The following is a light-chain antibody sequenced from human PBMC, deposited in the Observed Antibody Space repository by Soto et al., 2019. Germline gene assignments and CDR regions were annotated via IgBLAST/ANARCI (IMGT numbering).Light chain of an antibody. V-gene: IGLV3-21*04. J-gene: IGLJ3*02. CDR2: YDS. CDR3: QVWDSSSDHVV. Sequence: VLTQPPPVSVAPEKTARITCGGNNIGSKSVHWYQQRPGQAPVLVIYYDSDRPSGIPERFSGSNSGNTATLTISRVEAGDEADYYCQVWDSSSDHVVFGGGTKLTVL. CDR1: NIGSKS.